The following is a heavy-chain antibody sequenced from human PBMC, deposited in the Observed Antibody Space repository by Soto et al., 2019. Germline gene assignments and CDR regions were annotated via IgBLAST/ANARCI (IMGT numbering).Heavy chain of an antibody. V-gene: IGHV4-34*01. D-gene: IGHD2-21*01. CDR3: ARDKIPGLFDY. Sequence: QVQLQQWGAGLLKPSETLSLTCAVYGGALSGYYWTWTHQPQGRGREWIGEINHSGSTNYNPSLKSRVTISVDTSKTQFSLKLTSVTAAYTAVYYCARDKIPGLFDYWGQGTLVTVSS. CDR2: INHSGST. J-gene: IGHJ4*02. CDR1: GGALSGYY.